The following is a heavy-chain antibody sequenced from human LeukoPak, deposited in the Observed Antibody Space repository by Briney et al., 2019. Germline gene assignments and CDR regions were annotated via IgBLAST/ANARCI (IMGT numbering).Heavy chain of an antibody. CDR3: ARVRWRRRDYYYQYIDV. V-gene: IGHV3-21*01. Sequence: RSSCAVPDIALPTSRTAWFPQAPGKGLKWFSSTIRSCSDIYYSESVKGRFPISSDNSKSSPYLHINSLKAEDTAVYYCARVRWRRRDYYYQYIDVWGKRTT. D-gene: IGHD4-23*01. CDR2: TIRSCSDI. J-gene: IGHJ6*03. CDR1: DIALPTSR.